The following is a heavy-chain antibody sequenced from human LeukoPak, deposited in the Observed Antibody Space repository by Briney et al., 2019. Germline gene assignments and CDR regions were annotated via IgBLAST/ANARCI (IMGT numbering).Heavy chain of an antibody. CDR2: IYPGDSDT. CDR3: ARRLVQYYGMDV. V-gene: IGHV5-51*01. D-gene: IGHD5-12*01. Sequence: GESLKISCKASGYRFTTDYIGWVRQMPGKGLEWMGIIYPGDSDTSYSPSFQGQVTITADKSVSTAYLQWSSLKASDTAMYYCARRLVQYYGMDVWGQGTTVTVSS. J-gene: IGHJ6*02. CDR1: GYRFTTDY.